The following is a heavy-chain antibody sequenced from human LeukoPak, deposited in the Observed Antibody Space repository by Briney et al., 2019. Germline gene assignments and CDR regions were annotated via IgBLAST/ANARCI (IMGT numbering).Heavy chain of an antibody. CDR2: IYYSGST. CDR3: ARDRDYYDSSGISH. V-gene: IGHV4-34*01. D-gene: IGHD3-22*01. CDR1: GGSFSGYY. Sequence: SETLSLTCAVYGGSFSGYYWSWIRQPPGKGLEWIGYIYYSGSTYYNPSLKSRVTISVDTSKNQFSLKLSSVTAADTAVYYCARDRDYYDSSGISHWGQGTLVTVSS. J-gene: IGHJ4*02.